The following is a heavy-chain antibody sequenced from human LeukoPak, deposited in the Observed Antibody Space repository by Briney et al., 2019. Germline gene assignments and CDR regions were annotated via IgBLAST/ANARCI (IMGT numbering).Heavy chain of an antibody. CDR1: GGSISSSNW. CDR2: IYHSGST. CDR3: ARSYYDILTGYLPWFDP. Sequence: PSGTLSLTCAVSGGSISSSNWWSWVRQPPGKGLEWIGEIYHSGSTNYNPSLKSRVTISVDKSKNQFSLKLSSVTAADTAVYYCARSYYDILTGYLPWFDPWGQGTLVTVSS. J-gene: IGHJ5*02. V-gene: IGHV4-4*02. D-gene: IGHD3-9*01.